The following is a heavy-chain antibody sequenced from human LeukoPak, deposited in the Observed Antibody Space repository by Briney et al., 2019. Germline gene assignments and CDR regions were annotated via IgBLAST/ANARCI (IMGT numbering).Heavy chain of an antibody. CDR3: AKAPTFSNAGTTNDF. CDR1: GFTFSSYA. J-gene: IGHJ4*02. CDR2: TSGSGGNT. D-gene: IGHD6-13*01. V-gene: IGHV3-23*01. Sequence: PVGSLRLSCATSGFTFSSYAMSWVRQAPGKGLEWVSATSGSGGNTYYADSVKGRFTISRDNSKNTLYLQMNSLRAEDTAVYYCAKAPTFSNAGTTNDFWGQGTLVTVSS.